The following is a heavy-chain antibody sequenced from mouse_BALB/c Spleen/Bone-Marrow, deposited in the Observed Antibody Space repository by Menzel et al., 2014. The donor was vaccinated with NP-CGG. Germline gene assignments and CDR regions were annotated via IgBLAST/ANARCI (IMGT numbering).Heavy chain of an antibody. CDR1: GYTFTSYV. V-gene: IGHV1-14*01. D-gene: IGHD1-1*01. CDR3: ARTYYYGSNLFAY. Sequence: VQLKESGPELVKPGASVKMSCKASGYTFTSYVMHWVKQKPGQGLEWIGYINPYNDGTKYNEKFKGKATLTSDKSSSTAYMELSNLTSEDSAVYYCARTYYYGSNLFAYWGQGTLVTVSA. J-gene: IGHJ3*01. CDR2: INPYNDGT.